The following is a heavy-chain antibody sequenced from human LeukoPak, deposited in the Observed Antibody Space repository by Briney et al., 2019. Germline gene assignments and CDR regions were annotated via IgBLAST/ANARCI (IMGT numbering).Heavy chain of an antibody. D-gene: IGHD4-17*01. J-gene: IGHJ4*02. CDR2: ISSNGGST. CDR1: GFTFSTYG. V-gene: IGHV3-64*01. Sequence: GALRLSCAASGFTFSTYGMHWVRQAPGKGLEYVSAISSNGGSTYYANSVKGRFTISRDNSKNTLYLQMGSLRSEDTAVYYCARGTPNWSPVAYSTYGAGRGDNWGQGTLITVSS. CDR3: ARGTPNWSPVAYSTYGAGRGDN.